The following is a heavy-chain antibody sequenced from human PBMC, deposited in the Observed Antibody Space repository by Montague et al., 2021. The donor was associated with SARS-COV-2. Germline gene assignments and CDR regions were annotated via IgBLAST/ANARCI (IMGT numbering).Heavy chain of an antibody. D-gene: IGHD6-13*01. CDR1: GFSLSTSGVG. V-gene: IGHV2-5*02. CDR2: IYWDDDK. CDR3: ARRPRGIAAAAFDY. Sequence: PALVKPTQTLTLTCTFSGFSLSTSGVGVGWIRPPPGKALEWHALIYWDDDKRYSPSLKSRLTITKDTSKNQVVLTMTNMDPVDTATYYCARRPRGIAAAAFDYWGQGTLVTVSS. J-gene: IGHJ4*02.